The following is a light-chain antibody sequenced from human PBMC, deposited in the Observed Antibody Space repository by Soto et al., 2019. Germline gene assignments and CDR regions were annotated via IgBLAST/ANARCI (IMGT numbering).Light chain of an antibody. CDR2: GAS. J-gene: IGKJ1*01. CDR1: QSVGSN. Sequence: EIVMTQSPGTLSVSPGERATLSCRVSQSVGSNLAWYQQKPGQAPRLLIYGASTRATGIPARFSGSGSGTEFTLTISSLQSEDFAVYYCQQYNNWPRTFGQGTRVEIK. CDR3: QQYNNWPRT. V-gene: IGKV3-15*01.